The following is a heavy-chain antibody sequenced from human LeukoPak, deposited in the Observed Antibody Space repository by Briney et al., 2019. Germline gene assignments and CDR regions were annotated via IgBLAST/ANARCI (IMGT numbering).Heavy chain of an antibody. CDR1: GYSITSYW. Sequence: GESLMSSCKGSGYSITSYWISWVRQMPGKGLEWMGRIDPSDSYTNYSPSFQGHVTISADKSISTAYLQWSSLKASDTAMYYCARRVNTMVRGVIFNWFDPWGQGTLVTVSS. D-gene: IGHD3-10*01. V-gene: IGHV5-10-1*01. J-gene: IGHJ5*02. CDR2: IDPSDSYT. CDR3: ARRVNTMVRGVIFNWFDP.